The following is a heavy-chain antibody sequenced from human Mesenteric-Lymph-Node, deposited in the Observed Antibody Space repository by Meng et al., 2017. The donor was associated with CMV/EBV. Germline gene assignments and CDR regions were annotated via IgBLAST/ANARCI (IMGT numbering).Heavy chain of an antibody. CDR3: ARGGYSGSYYSSPYYYGMDV. Sequence: SETLSLTCTVSGGSLSSETYYWSWIRQPPGKGLEWIGYIYYSGSTTYNPSLKSRVTISEDTSKNQFSLRLSSVTAADTAVYYCARGGYSGSYYSSPYYYGMDVWGQGTTVTVSS. CDR2: IYYSGST. J-gene: IGHJ6*02. CDR1: GGSLSSETYY. V-gene: IGHV4-61*01. D-gene: IGHD1-26*01.